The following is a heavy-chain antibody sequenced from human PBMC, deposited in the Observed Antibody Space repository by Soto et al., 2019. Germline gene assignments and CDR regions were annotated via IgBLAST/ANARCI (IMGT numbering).Heavy chain of an antibody. Sequence: QITLKESGPTLVKPTQTLTLTCTFSGFSLSTSGVGVGWIRQPPGKALEWLALIYWDDDKRYSPSLKSRPTITKDTSKNQVVLTMTNMDPVDTATYYCAHWYYYDSSGYYRYYFDYWGQGTLVTVSS. CDR2: IYWDDDK. CDR3: AHWYYYDSSGYYRYYFDY. J-gene: IGHJ4*02. CDR1: GFSLSTSGVG. V-gene: IGHV2-5*02. D-gene: IGHD3-22*01.